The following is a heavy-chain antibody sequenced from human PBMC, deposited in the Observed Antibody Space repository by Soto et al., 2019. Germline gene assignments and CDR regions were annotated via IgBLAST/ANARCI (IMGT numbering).Heavy chain of an antibody. J-gene: IGHJ3*02. D-gene: IGHD3-22*01. CDR2: IYYSGST. Sequence: QVQLQESGPGLVKPSQTLSLTCTVSGGSMSSGDYYRSWIRQPPGKGLEWIGYIYYSGSTYYNPSLKSRVTISVDTSKNQFSLKLSYGTAADTAVYYCARDSPYYYDSSGNAAFDIWGQGTMVTVSS. V-gene: IGHV4-30-4*01. CDR1: GGSMSSGDYY. CDR3: ARDSPYYYDSSGNAAFDI.